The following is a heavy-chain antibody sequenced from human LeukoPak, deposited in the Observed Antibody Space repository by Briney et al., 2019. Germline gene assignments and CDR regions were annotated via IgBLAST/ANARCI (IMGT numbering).Heavy chain of an antibody. J-gene: IGHJ4*02. CDR3: ARERRAAGTPLIDY. D-gene: IGHD6-13*01. V-gene: IGHV1-2*02. CDR2: INPNSGGT. CDR1: GYTFTSYG. Sequence: ASVKVSCKASGYTFTSYGISWVRQAPGQGLEWMGWINPNSGGTNYAQKFQGRVTMTRDTSISTAYMELSRLRSDDTAVYYCARERRAAGTPLIDYWAREPWSPSPQ.